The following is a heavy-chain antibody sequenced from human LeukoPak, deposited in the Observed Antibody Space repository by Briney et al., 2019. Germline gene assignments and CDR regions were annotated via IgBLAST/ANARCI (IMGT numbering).Heavy chain of an antibody. CDR3: ARGRGGIQPFDH. J-gene: IGHJ4*02. Sequence: SETLSLTCAVYVGCFSSYYWSWIRQPPGKGLEWIGEINHSGNINYNPSLKSRVTISVDTSKNQFSLKLSSVTAADTAVYYCARGRGGIQPFDHWGQGTLVTVSS. V-gene: IGHV4-34*01. D-gene: IGHD3-16*01. CDR2: INHSGNI. CDR1: VGCFSSYY.